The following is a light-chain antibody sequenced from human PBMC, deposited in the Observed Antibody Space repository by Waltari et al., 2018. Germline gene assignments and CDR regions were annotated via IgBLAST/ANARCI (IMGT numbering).Light chain of an antibody. CDR3: QQSRNWPLT. J-gene: IGKJ4*01. Sequence: EIVFTQSPATLSLSPGERATLSCGASQSVSSYLAWYQQKPGQAPRLLIYDASNRATGIPVRFSGSGSGTDFTLTISSLEPEDSAVYYCQQSRNWPLTFGGGTKVEIK. CDR1: QSVSSY. V-gene: IGKV3-11*01. CDR2: DAS.